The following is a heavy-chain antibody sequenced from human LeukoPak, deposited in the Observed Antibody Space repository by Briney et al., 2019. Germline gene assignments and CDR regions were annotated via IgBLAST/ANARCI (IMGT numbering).Heavy chain of an antibody. CDR2: INWNGGST. V-gene: IGHV3-20*04. CDR1: GFTFDDYA. D-gene: IGHD3-16*02. J-gene: IGHJ4*02. CDR3: ARTMITFGGVIVPMGFDY. Sequence: GGSLRLSCAASGFTFDDYAMSWVRQAPGKGLEWASGINWNGGSTGYADSVKGRFTISRDNAKNSLYLQMNSLRAEDTAVYYCARTMITFGGVIVPMGFDYWGQGTLVTVSS.